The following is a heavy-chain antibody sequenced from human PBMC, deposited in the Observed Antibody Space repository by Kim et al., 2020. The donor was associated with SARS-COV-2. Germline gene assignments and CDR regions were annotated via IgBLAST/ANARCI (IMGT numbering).Heavy chain of an antibody. V-gene: IGHV3-53*01. J-gene: IGHJ5*02. Sequence: LSLTCAASGFTVSSNYMSWVRQAPGKGLEWVSVIYSGGSTYYADSVKGRFTISRDNSKNTLYLQMNSLRAEDTAVYYCARGAPDWFDPWGQGTLVTVSS. CDR1: GFTVSSNY. CDR3: ARGAPDWFDP. CDR2: IYSGGST.